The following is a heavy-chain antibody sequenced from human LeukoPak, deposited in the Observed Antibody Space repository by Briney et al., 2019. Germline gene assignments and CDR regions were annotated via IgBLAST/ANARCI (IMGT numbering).Heavy chain of an antibody. V-gene: IGHV1-2*02. CDR2: INPNSGGT. J-gene: IGHJ5*02. CDR3: ATGLFEEGNNWFDP. Sequence: ASVKVSCKASGYTFTGYYMHWVRQAPGQGLEWVGWINPNSGGTNYAQRFQGRVTMTRDTSITTAYMELSRLTYDDTAVYYCATGLFEEGNNWFDPWGQGTLVTVSS. CDR1: GYTFTGYY.